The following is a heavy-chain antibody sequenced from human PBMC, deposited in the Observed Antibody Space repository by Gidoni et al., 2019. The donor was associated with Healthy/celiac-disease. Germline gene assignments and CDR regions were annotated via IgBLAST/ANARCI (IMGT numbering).Heavy chain of an antibody. D-gene: IGHD3-22*01. CDR1: GFTFDAYA. CDR2: IRSKSYGGTK. Sequence: VHLVESGGGLVQPGRSLRLSCTASGFTFDAYAMSCFRQAPGKGLEWVGFIRSKSYGGTKEYAESVKGRFTISRDDYKSIAYLQMNSLKTEDTAVYYCTRDLDYYDSSGYYPWFDPWGQGTLVTVSS. J-gene: IGHJ5*02. CDR3: TRDLDYYDSSGYYPWFDP. V-gene: IGHV3-49*03.